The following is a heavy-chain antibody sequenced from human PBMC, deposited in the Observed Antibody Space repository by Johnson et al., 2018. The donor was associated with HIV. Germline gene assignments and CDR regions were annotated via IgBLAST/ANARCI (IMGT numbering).Heavy chain of an antibody. V-gene: IGHV3-11*04. CDR1: GFTFSDYY. Sequence: QVQLVESGGGLVKPGGSLRLSCAASGFTFSDYYMSWIRQAPGKGLEWVSYISYSASSMFYADSLQGRFTISRDNAKNSLYLQMNYLRVEDTAVYYCARLERLGGLSRVLDIWGQGPIVTISS. CDR3: ARLERLGGLSRVLDI. J-gene: IGHJ3*02. CDR2: ISYSASSM. D-gene: IGHD6-19*01.